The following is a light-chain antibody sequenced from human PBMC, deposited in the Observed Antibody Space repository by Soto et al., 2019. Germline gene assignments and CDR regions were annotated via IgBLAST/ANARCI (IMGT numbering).Light chain of an antibody. Sequence: QSALTQPASVSGSPGQSITISCPGPSSDVGGYNYVSWYQQHPGKAPKPMIYEVSNRPSGVSNRFSGSKSGNTASLTISGLQAEDEADYYCSSYTSSSSVVFGGGTKLTVL. J-gene: IGLJ2*01. V-gene: IGLV2-14*01. CDR3: SSYTSSSSVV. CDR2: EVS. CDR1: SSDVGGYNY.